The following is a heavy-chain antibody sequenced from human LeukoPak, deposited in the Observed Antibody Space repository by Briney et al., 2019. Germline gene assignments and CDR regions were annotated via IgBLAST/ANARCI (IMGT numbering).Heavy chain of an antibody. CDR1: GFTFSSYT. J-gene: IGHJ4*02. CDR2: ISTSGTYI. CDR3: ARARLTGTTLPPFDY. Sequence: GGSLRLSCAASGFTFSSYTMNWVRQAPGKGLEWVSFISTSGTYIYYADSVKGRFTISRDNAKNSLYLQVSSLRAEDTAVYYCARARLTGTTLPPFDYWGQGTLVTVSS. D-gene: IGHD1-20*01. V-gene: IGHV3-21*01.